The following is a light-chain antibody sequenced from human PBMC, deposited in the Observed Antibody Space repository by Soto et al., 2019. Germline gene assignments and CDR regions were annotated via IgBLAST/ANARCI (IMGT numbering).Light chain of an antibody. J-gene: IGKJ2*01. Sequence: ETVLTQSPGTVSLSPGERATLSCTTSQSVSSNYLAWYQQKPGQAPRLVVYGVFNRATGIPDRFSGSGSGTDFTLTISGLEPDDSAVYYCQQNDGSPLTFGQGTKLEI. V-gene: IGKV3-20*01. CDR2: GVF. CDR3: QQNDGSPLT. CDR1: QSVSSNY.